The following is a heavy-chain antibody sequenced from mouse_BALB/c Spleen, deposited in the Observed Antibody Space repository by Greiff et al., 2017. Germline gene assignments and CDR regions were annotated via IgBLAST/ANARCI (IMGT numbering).Heavy chain of an antibody. CDR1: GFNIKDTY. J-gene: IGHJ3*01. CDR2: IDPANGNT. V-gene: IGHV14-3*02. D-gene: IGHD2-3*01. CDR3: ARGVTTSGFAY. Sequence: EVQLVESGAELVKPGASVKLSCTASGFNIKDTYMHWVKQRPEQGLEWIGRIDPANGNTKYDPKFQGKATITADTSSNTAYLQLSSLTSEDTAVYYCARGVTTSGFAYWGQGTLVTVSA.